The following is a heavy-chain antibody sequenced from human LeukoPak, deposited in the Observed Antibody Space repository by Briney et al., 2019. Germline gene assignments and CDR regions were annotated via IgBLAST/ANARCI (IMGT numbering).Heavy chain of an antibody. J-gene: IGHJ4*02. CDR3: VKEGPVLRYFYWLPVLDY. CDR1: GFTFSSYA. CDR2: ISSNGGST. V-gene: IGHV3-64D*06. Sequence: GGSLRLSCSASGFTFSSYAMHWVRQAPGKGLEYVSAISSNGGSTYYADSVKGRFTISRDNSKNTLYLQMSSLRAEDTAVYYCVKEGPVLRYFYWLPVLDYWGQGTLVTVSS. D-gene: IGHD3-9*01.